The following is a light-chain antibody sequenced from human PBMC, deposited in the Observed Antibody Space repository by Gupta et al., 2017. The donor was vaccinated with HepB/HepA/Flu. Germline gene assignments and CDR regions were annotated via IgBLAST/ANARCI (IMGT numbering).Light chain of an antibody. Sequence: DIQMTHSPSTLSASVGDRVTITCRASQSISGWLAWYQQKPGKAPKLLIYQASTLEGGVPSRFSGSGSGTEFTLTMTNLQPDDFATYYCQQDNSYPWTFGQGTRVEIK. CDR1: QSISGW. J-gene: IGKJ1*01. CDR2: QAS. V-gene: IGKV1-5*03. CDR3: QQDNSYPWT.